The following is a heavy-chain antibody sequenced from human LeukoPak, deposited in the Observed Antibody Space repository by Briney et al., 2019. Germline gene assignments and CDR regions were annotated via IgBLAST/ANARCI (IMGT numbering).Heavy chain of an antibody. CDR3: ARSLGDCSSTSCPGGYYFDY. J-gene: IGHJ4*02. CDR1: GFTFSSYW. Sequence: PGGSLRLSCAASGFTFSSYWMHWVRQAPGKGLVWVSRINTDGSSTSYADSVKGRFTISRDNSKNTLYLQLSSLRAEDTAVYYCARSLGDCSSTSCPGGYYFDYWGQGTLVTVSS. D-gene: IGHD2-2*01. CDR2: INTDGSST. V-gene: IGHV3-74*01.